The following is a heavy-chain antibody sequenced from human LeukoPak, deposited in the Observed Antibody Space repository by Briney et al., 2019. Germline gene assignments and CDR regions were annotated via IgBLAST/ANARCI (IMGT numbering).Heavy chain of an antibody. D-gene: IGHD2-15*01. CDR2: IYPSDSDT. J-gene: IGHJ3*02. CDR1: GNSFTNYW. CDR3: ARPMKSKWWADAFDI. Sequence: GESLKISCTVSGNSFTNYWIGWVRQKPGKGLEWMGIIYPSDSDTRYSPSFQGQVTISVDNSVTTAYLQWNNLTASDTAMYYCARPMKSKWWADAFDIWGQGTLVTVSS. V-gene: IGHV5-51*01.